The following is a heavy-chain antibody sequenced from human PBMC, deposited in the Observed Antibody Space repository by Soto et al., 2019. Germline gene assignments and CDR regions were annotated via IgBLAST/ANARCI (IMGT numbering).Heavy chain of an antibody. CDR1: GYTFTSYA. D-gene: IGHD1-26*01. Sequence: QVQLVQSGAEVKKPGASVKVSCKASGYTFTSYAMHWVRQAPGQRLEWMGWINAGNGNTKYSQKFQGRVTITRDTPACTAYMELSSLRSEDTAVYYCPRGLGGWADYWGQGTLVTVSS. CDR3: PRGLGGWADY. V-gene: IGHV1-3*01. J-gene: IGHJ4*02. CDR2: INAGNGNT.